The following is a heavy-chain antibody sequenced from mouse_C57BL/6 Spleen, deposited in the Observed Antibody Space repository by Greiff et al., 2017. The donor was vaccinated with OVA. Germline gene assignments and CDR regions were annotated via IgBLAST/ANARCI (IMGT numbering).Heavy chain of an antibody. CDR2: IDPENGDT. CDR3: TTELGRDY. D-gene: IGHD4-1*01. J-gene: IGHJ2*01. CDR1: GFNIKDDY. V-gene: IGHV14-4*01. Sequence: EVQLQESGAELVRPGASVKLSCTASGFNIKDDYMHWVKQRPEQGLEWIGWIDPENGDTEYASKFQGKATITADTSSNTAYLQLSSLTSEDTAVYYCTTELGRDYWGKGTTLTVSS.